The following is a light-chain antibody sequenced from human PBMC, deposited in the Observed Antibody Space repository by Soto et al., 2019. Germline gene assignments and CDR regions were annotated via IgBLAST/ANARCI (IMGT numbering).Light chain of an antibody. V-gene: IGLV2-11*01. CDR2: DVS. CDR3: SSSAGIYHYLV. Sequence: QSALTQPRSVSGSPGQSVTISCTGTSSDVGGYNYVSWYQHNPGKAPKLMIFDVSARPSGVPDRFSGSKSGYTASLTVSGLQTEDEAFYYCSSSAGIYHYLVFGGGTKVTVL. CDR1: SSDVGGYNY. J-gene: IGLJ3*02.